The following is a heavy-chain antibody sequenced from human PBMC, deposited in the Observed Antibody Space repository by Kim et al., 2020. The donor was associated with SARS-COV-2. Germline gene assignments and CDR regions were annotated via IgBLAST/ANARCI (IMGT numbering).Heavy chain of an antibody. D-gene: IGHD3-9*01. CDR3: AKVGSRYFNAAPDN. Sequence: YAHFAKGRFIISRDNSKNILYLQMNGLRADDTAMYYCAKVGSRYFNAAPDNWGQGTLVTVSS. J-gene: IGHJ4*02. V-gene: IGHV3-33*03.